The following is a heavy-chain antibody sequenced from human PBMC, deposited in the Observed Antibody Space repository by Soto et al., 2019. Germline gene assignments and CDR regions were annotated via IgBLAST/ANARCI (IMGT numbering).Heavy chain of an antibody. CDR1: GFTISSYA. D-gene: IGHD3-22*01. V-gene: IGHV3-30-3*01. CDR2: ISYDGSNK. Sequence: GGPLRLSCAASGFTISSYAMHWVRKAPGKGLEWVAVISYDGSNKYYADSVKGRFTISRDNSKNTLYLQMSSLRAEDTAVYYCARDTVYYDSSGEPDYWGQGTLVTVSS. CDR3: ARDTVYYDSSGEPDY. J-gene: IGHJ4*02.